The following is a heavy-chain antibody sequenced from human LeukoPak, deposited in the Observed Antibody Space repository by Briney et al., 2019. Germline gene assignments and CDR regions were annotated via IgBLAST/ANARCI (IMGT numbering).Heavy chain of an antibody. CDR3: AREGFDY. CDR2: ISDRVDST. J-gene: IGHJ4*02. Sequence: PGGSLRLSCSASGFILDNYAINSVRQAPRKGRELVAGISDRVDSTYYADSVKGPFTISRDNSKNTLYVQMNSLRAEDTVIYYCAREGFDYWGQGTLVTVSS. V-gene: IGHV3-23*01. CDR1: GFILDNYA.